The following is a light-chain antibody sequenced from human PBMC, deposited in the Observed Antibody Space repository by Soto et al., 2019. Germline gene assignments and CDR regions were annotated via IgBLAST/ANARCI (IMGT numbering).Light chain of an antibody. J-gene: IGKJ1*01. Sequence: DIQLTQSPSTLSASVGDRVTITCRASQSISFFLAWYQQRPGKAPRLLIYKASSLESGVPSRFSGRGAGTEFTLTISSPQPDDFATYYCQQYNSYPWTFGQGTKVEI. CDR3: QQYNSYPWT. CDR2: KAS. V-gene: IGKV1-5*03. CDR1: QSISFF.